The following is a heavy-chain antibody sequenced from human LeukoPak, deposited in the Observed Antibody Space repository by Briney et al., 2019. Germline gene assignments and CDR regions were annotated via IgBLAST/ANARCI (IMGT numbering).Heavy chain of an antibody. D-gene: IGHD6-13*01. J-gene: IGHJ4*02. CDR3: ASGGQQKDFDY. Sequence: ASVKVSCKASGYTFTSYYIHWVRQAPGQGLEWVGIINPSGGSTSYAQTFQGKVTMTRDTSTSTAYMELSSLRSEDTAVYYCASGGQQKDFDYWGQGTLVTVSS. V-gene: IGHV1-46*01. CDR1: GYTFTSYY. CDR2: INPSGGST.